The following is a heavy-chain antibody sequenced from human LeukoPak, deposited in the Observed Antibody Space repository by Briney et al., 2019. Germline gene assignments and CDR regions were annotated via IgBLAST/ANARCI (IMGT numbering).Heavy chain of an antibody. D-gene: IGHD4-23*01. Sequence: RGSLRLSCVASGFSFSGYWMSWVRQAPGKGLEWVANIKEDGSEKYYVDSVKGRFTISRDNAKNSLYLQMNSLRAEDTAVYYCARGRHFGGNSLVSFDYWGPGTLVTVSS. CDR1: GFSFSGYW. J-gene: IGHJ4*02. CDR3: ARGRHFGGNSLVSFDY. V-gene: IGHV3-7*01. CDR2: IKEDGSEK.